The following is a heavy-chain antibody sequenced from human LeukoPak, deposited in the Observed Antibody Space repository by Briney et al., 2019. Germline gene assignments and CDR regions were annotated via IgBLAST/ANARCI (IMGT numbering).Heavy chain of an antibody. CDR1: GFTVSSNY. D-gene: IGHD3-10*02. Sequence: GGSLRLSCAASGFTVSSNYMSWVRQAPGKGLEWVSVIYSGGSTYYADSVKGRFTISRDNSRNTLYLQMNSLRAEDTAVYYCARDVRGVQGDWFDPWGQGTLVTVSS. J-gene: IGHJ5*02. CDR2: IYSGGST. V-gene: IGHV3-53*01. CDR3: ARDVRGVQGDWFDP.